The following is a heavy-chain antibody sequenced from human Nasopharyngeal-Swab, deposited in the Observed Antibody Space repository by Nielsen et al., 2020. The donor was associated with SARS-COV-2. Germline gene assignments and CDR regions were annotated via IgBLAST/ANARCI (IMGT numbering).Heavy chain of an antibody. D-gene: IGHD3-16*02. V-gene: IGHV3-49*02. Sequence: WIRQPPGEGLEWVGFIISKAYGGTTEYVESVKSRFTISRDDSKSIAFLQMNSLKTEDTAVYYCTRSYDYVWGSYRKSWGQGTLVTVSS. CDR2: IISKAYGGTT. CDR3: TRSYDYVWGSYRKS. J-gene: IGHJ5*02.